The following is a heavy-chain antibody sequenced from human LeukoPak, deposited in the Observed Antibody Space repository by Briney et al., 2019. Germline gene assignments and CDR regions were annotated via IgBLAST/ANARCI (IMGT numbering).Heavy chain of an antibody. Sequence: GGSLRLSCADSGLRLRSPEMHLVRQAPGKGPEWVAHINSADNVEYYTDSVRGRFTMSRDNAKDLLYLQMNSLRDEDTAVYYCARDTVNGPFVSSFGLWGQGVLVTVSS. D-gene: IGHD3-3*02. CDR2: INSADNVE. V-gene: IGHV3-48*03. J-gene: IGHJ4*02. CDR1: GLRLRSPE. CDR3: ARDTVNGPFVSSFGL.